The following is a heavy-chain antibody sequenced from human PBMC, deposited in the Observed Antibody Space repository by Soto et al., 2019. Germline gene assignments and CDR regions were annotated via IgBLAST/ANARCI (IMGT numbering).Heavy chain of an antibody. D-gene: IGHD1-26*01. CDR2: MNPNSGNT. CDR3: ARRKRGSYDPLTY. J-gene: IGHJ4*02. Sequence: ASVKVSCKASGYTFTSYDINCVRQATGQGLEWMGWMNPNSGNTGYAQKFQGRVTMTRNTSISTAYMELSSLRSEDTAVYYCARRKRGSYDPLTYWGQGTLVTVSS. CDR1: GYTFTSYD. V-gene: IGHV1-8*01.